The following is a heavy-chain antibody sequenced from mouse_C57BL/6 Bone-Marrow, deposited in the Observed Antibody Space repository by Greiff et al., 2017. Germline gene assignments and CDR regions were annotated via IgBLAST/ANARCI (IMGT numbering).Heavy chain of an antibody. CDR3: ARLRSTMVTTGFAY. D-gene: IGHD2-2*01. V-gene: IGHV5-9*01. Sequence: EVMLVESGGGLVKPGGSLKLSCAASGFTFSSYTMSWVRQTPEKRLEWVATISGGGGNTYYPDSVKGRFTISRDNAKNTLYLQMSSLRSEDTALYYCARLRSTMVTTGFAYWGQGTLVTVSA. CDR1: GFTFSSYT. CDR2: ISGGGGNT. J-gene: IGHJ3*01.